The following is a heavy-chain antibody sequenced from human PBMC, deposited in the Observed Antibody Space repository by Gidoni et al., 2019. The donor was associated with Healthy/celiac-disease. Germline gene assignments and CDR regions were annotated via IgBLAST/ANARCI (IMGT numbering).Heavy chain of an antibody. V-gene: IGHV3-23*01. CDR2: ISGSGGST. Sequence: EVQLLESGGGLVQPGGSLSLSCAASGFPFSSYAMSWVSQAPGKGLEWVSAISGSGGSTYYADSVKGRFTISRDNSKNTLYLQMNSLRAEDTAVYYCAKGRGVITQYYYYGMDVWGQGTTVTVSS. CDR1: GFPFSSYA. CDR3: AKGRGVITQYYYYGMDV. D-gene: IGHD3-10*01. J-gene: IGHJ6*02.